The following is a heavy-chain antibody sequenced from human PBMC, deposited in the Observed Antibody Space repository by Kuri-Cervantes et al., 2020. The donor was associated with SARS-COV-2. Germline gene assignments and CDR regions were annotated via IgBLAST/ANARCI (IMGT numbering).Heavy chain of an antibody. CDR3: ARGLVAVVPSPILGLGPHYFSYHLDV. J-gene: IGHJ6*02. D-gene: IGHD2-2*01. V-gene: IGHV4-34*01. CDR2: INQSGGT. CDR1: GGSFNNYY. Sequence: GSLRLSCAVYGGSFNNYYWRWIRQPPGKGLEWIGDINQSGGTNHSPSLKSRVIISTDTSRNQFSLKLRSVTAADTAVYYCARGLVAVVPSPILGLGPHYFSYHLDVWGQGTTVTVSS.